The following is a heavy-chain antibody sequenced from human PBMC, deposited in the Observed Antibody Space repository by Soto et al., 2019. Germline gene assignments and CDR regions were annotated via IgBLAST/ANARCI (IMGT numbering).Heavy chain of an antibody. J-gene: IGHJ4*02. D-gene: IGHD1-7*01. CDR3: AKWNCDADH. V-gene: IGHV3-23*01. CDR1: GFSFSTYG. Sequence: EVQLLESGGGLVQPGGSLRLSCAVSGFSFSTYGVTWVRQAPGKGLEWVSGVSGGSGTTHYADSVKGRFTITGDTSKNTVYLQMNSLRVEDTAVYYCAKWNCDADHWGQGTLVTVSS. CDR2: VSGGSGTT.